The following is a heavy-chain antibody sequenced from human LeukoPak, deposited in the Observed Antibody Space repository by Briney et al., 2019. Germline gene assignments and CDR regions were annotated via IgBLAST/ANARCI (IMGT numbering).Heavy chain of an antibody. CDR2: MYPGDSNI. V-gene: IGHV5-51*01. CDR1: GYSFTYYW. CDR3: ARMSNIGADGDWFDP. J-gene: IGHJ5*02. Sequence: GESLKISCKASGYSFTYYWIGWVRQMPGKGLEWMGIMYPGDSNIRYSPSFQGQVTISADKSISTAYLQWGSLKASDTAMYYCARMSNIGADGDWFDPWGQGTLVTVSS. D-gene: IGHD6-13*01.